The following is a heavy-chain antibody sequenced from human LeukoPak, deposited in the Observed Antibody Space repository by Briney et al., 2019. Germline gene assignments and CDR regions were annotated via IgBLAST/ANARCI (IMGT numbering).Heavy chain of an antibody. CDR3: ARVLYGSGNNWFDP. Sequence: SETVSHTCAVYGGSFSGYYWSWIRQTPGKGLEWIGEINHSGSTNYNPSLKSRVTISVDTSKNQFSLKLSSVTAADTAVYYCARVLYGSGNNWFDPWGQGTLVTVSS. D-gene: IGHD3-10*01. V-gene: IGHV4-34*01. CDR2: INHSGST. CDR1: GGSFSGYY. J-gene: IGHJ5*02.